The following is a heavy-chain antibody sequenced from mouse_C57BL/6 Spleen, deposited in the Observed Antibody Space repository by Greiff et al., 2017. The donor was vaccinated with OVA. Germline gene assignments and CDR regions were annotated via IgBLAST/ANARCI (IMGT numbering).Heavy chain of an antibody. J-gene: IGHJ2*01. Sequence: QVQLKQPGAELVKPGASVKLSCKASGYTFTSYWMQWVKQRPGQGLEWIGEIDPSDSYTNYTQKFKGQATLTVDTSSSTAYMQLSSLTSEDSAVYYCARKVATTDYWGKGTTLTVSS. CDR2: IDPSDSYT. V-gene: IGHV1-50*01. CDR3: ARKVATTDY. D-gene: IGHD1-1*01. CDR1: GYTFTSYW.